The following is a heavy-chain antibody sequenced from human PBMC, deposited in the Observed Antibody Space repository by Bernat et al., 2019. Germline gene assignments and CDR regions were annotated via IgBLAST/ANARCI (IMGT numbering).Heavy chain of an antibody. CDR2: ILYDGSNK. D-gene: IGHD2-21*02. V-gene: IGHV3-33*01. J-gene: IGHJ6*02. CDR1: GFTFSSSG. Sequence: QVQLVESGGGVVQPGRSLRLSCAASGFTFSSSGMHWVRQAPGKGLEWVAVILYDGSNKYYADSVKGRFTISRDNSKNTLYLQMNSLRAEDTAVYYCARAVVTAPYYYYYGMDVWGQGTTGTVSS. CDR3: ARAVVTAPYYYYYGMDV.